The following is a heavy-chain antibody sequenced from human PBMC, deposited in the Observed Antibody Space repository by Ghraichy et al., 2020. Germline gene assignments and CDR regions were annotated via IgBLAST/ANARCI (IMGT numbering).Heavy chain of an antibody. V-gene: IGHV4-59*01. CDR3: AREYSSPREVFGMDV. CDR1: GGSISSYY. J-gene: IGHJ6*02. D-gene: IGHD6-19*01. Sequence: SETLSLTCSVSGGSISSYYWNWIRQPQGKGLEWIGYIYYSGSTNYNPSLKSRVTISVDTSKNQFSLKLTSVTAADTAVYYCAREYSSPREVFGMDVWGQGTTVKVSS. CDR2: IYYSGST.